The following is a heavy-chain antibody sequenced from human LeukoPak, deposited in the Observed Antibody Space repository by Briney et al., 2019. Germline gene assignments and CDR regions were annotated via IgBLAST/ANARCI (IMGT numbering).Heavy chain of an antibody. CDR3: TTGFNPHFDY. J-gene: IGHJ4*02. CDR1: GFTVSSNY. CDR2: IKRKSDGGTT. V-gene: IGHV3-15*01. Sequence: GGSLRLSCAASGFTVSSNYMSWVRQAPGKGLDWVGRIKRKSDGGTTDYAAPVQGRFTISRDDSKNTLYLQMNSLKTEDTAVYYCTTGFNPHFDYWGQGTLVTVSS.